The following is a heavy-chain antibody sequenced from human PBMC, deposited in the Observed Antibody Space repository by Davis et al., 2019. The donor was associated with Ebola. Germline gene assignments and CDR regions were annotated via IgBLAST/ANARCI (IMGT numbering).Heavy chain of an antibody. Sequence: ASVTVSCKASGYTFTSYAMHWVRQAPGQRLEWMGWINAGNGNTKYSQKFQGRVTITRDTSASTAYMELSSLRSEDTAVYYCARVRWGIAAAGMLWGQGTLVTVSS. CDR3: ARVRWGIAAAGML. D-gene: IGHD6-13*01. V-gene: IGHV1-3*01. J-gene: IGHJ4*02. CDR2: INAGNGNT. CDR1: GYTFTSYA.